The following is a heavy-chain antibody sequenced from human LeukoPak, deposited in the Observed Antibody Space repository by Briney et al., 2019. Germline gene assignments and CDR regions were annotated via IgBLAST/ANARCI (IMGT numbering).Heavy chain of an antibody. V-gene: IGHV3-7*01. CDR1: GFTFSSYW. CDR3: ARVGLVATIEEDYFDY. Sequence: GGSLRLSCAASGFTFSSYWMSWVRQAPGKGLEWVANIKQDGSEKYYVDSVKGRFTISRDNAKNSLYLQMNSLGAEDTAVYYCARVGLVATIEEDYFDYWGQGTLVTVSS. CDR2: IKQDGSEK. J-gene: IGHJ4*02. D-gene: IGHD5-12*01.